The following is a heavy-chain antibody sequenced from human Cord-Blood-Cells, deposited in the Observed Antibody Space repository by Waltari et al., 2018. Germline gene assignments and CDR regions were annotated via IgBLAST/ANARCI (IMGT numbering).Heavy chain of an antibody. CDR2: IIPIFGTA. V-gene: IGHV1-69*06. CDR1: VGTSSRSA. D-gene: IGHD6-13*01. CDR3: ARDGSSSWFNWFDP. J-gene: IGHJ5*02. Sequence: QVQLVQSGAEVKKPGTSVKVSCKASVGTSSRSAISCVRQAPGQGLEWMGGIIPIFGTANYAQKFQGRVTITADKSTSTAYMELSSLRSEDTAVYYCARDGSSSWFNWFDPWGQGTLVTVSS.